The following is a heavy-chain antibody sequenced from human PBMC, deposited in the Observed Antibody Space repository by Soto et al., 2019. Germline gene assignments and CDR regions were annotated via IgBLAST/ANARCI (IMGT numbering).Heavy chain of an antibody. V-gene: IGHV3-7*01. J-gene: IGHJ4*02. CDR3: ARGRSDDYFDY. CDR2: IKQDGSEK. D-gene: IGHD2-15*01. Sequence: GGSLRLSCAASGFTFSGYYMTWVRQSPGRGLEWVGNIKQDGSEKYYVDSLKGRFTISRDNAKKSLYLQMNSLRVEDTAVYYCARGRSDDYFDYWGQGTLVTVSS. CDR1: GFTFSGYY.